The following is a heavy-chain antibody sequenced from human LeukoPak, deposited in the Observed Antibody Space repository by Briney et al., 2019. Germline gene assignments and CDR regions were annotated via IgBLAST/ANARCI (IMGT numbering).Heavy chain of an antibody. V-gene: IGHV3-30*03. D-gene: IGHD2-2*01. J-gene: IGHJ4*02. CDR1: GFTFSSYG. Sequence: GRSLRLSCAASGFTFSSYGMNWVRQAPGKGLEWVAVISYDGNNKYYADSVKGRFTISRDNSKNTLYLQMNSLRAEDTAVYYCARDRAVVPAAFPDYWGQGTLVTVSS. CDR2: ISYDGNNK. CDR3: ARDRAVVPAAFPDY.